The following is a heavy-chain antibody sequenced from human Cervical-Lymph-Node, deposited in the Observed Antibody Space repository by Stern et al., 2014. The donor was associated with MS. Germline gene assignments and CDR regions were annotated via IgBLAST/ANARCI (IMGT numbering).Heavy chain of an antibody. V-gene: IGHV5-51*01. CDR2: INPYDSDT. Sequence: EVQLEESGAEVKKPGESLKISCKLSGYSFTIYYIALVRQMPGKGLEWMGVINPYDSDTTYSPSFQGQVTISADKSNTTAYRQWSSLRASDTAMYYCARHVKGFDYWGQGTLVTVSS. CDR3: ARHVKGFDY. J-gene: IGHJ4*02. CDR1: GYSFTIYY.